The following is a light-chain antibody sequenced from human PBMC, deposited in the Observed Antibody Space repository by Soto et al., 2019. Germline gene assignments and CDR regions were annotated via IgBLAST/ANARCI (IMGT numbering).Light chain of an antibody. V-gene: IGKV3-20*01. CDR1: QSVRSGR. Sequence: EIVLTQSPDTLSLSPGERATLSFSASQSVRSGRLAWYQQKPGQAPRLVIFDASNRASGIPVRFSGSGSGTGFTLTITRLEPEDFAVYYCQEYDDSPPITFGLGTRLEIK. J-gene: IGKJ5*01. CDR3: QEYDDSPPIT. CDR2: DAS.